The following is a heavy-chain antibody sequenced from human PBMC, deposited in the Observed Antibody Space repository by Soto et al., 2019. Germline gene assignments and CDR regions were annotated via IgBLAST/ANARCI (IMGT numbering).Heavy chain of an antibody. CDR1: GFTFSYYW. CDR3: ARGDRGAFDL. D-gene: IGHD1-26*01. CDR2: IHSDGSST. Sequence: EVQLLESGGGLVQPGESLRLSCAASGFTFSYYWMHWVRQGPGMGLVWVSRIHSDGSSTTYADSVKGRFTISRDNARNTVYLQMISLRAEDTAVYYCARGDRGAFDLWGQGTVVTVSS. J-gene: IGHJ3*01. V-gene: IGHV3-74*01.